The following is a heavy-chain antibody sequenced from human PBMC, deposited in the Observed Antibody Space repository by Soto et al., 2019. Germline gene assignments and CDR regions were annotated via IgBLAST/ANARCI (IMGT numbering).Heavy chain of an antibody. J-gene: IGHJ4*02. CDR1: GYTFTSYD. V-gene: IGHV1-8*01. CDR2: MNPNNGNK. D-gene: IGHD2-8*01. CDR3: ARGPRYCTNGVCYTTGGGSYYY. Sequence: GASVKVSCKASGYTFTSYDINWVRQATGQGLEWMGLMNPNNGNKDYAQKFQGRVTMTKNTSITTAYMELSSLRSEDTAVYYCARGPRYCTNGVCYTTGGGSYYYWGQGTLVTVSS.